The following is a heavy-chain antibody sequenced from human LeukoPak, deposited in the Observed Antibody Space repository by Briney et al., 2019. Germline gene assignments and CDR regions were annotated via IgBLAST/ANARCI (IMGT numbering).Heavy chain of an antibody. CDR1: GGSISSSRYC. CDR2: IYYSGST. V-gene: IGHV4-39*01. J-gene: IGHJ4*02. Sequence: PSETLSLTCTVSGGSISSSRYCWGWIRQPPGKGLEWIGSIYYSGSTYYNPSLKSRVTISVDASKDQFSLKLTSVTAADTAVHYCARHGSTVLVRDYFDYWGQGTLVTVSS. D-gene: IGHD5-18*01. CDR3: ARHGSTVLVRDYFDY.